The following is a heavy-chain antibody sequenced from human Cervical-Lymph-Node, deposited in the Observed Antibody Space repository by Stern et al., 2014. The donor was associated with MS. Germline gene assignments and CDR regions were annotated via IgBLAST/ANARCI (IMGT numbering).Heavy chain of an antibody. Sequence: QVQLGQSGAEVKKPGASVKVSCKASGYTFTSYGISWVRQAPGQGLEWMGWISAYNGNTNYAQKLQGRVTMTTDKSTSTAYLELRSLRSYDTAGYYCARGLLGSENSFYIRGQGTMVTVSS. J-gene: IGHJ3*02. CDR3: ARGLLGSENSFYI. CDR1: GYTFTSYG. D-gene: IGHD2-15*01. V-gene: IGHV1-18*01. CDR2: ISAYNGNT.